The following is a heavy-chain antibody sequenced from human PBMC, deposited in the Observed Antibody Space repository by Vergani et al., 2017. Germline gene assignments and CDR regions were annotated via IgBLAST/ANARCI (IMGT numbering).Heavy chain of an antibody. V-gene: IGHV3-23*01. Sequence: EVQLLESGGGLVQPGGSLRLSCAASGFTFSSYAMSWVRQAPGKGLEWVSAISGSGGSTYYADSVKGRFTISRDNSKNTLYLQMNSLRAEDTAVYYCARGFTDYYGSGSYPFYFDYWGQGTLVTVSS. D-gene: IGHD3-10*01. CDR1: GFTFSSYA. CDR3: ARGFTDYYGSGSYPFYFDY. CDR2: ISGSGGST. J-gene: IGHJ4*02.